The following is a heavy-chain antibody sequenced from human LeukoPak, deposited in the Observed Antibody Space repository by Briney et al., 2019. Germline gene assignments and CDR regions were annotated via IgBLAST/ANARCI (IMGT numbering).Heavy chain of an antibody. D-gene: IGHD6-13*01. CDR3: ARGISSSWYKAFDY. V-gene: IGHV4-59*01. Sequence: SETLSLTCTVSGGSISSYYWSWIRQPPGKGLEWIGYIYYSGSTNYNPSLKSRVTISVDTSKNQFSLKLSSVTAADTAVYYCARGISSSWYKAFDYWGQGTLVTVSS. J-gene: IGHJ4*02. CDR1: GGSISSYY. CDR2: IYYSGST.